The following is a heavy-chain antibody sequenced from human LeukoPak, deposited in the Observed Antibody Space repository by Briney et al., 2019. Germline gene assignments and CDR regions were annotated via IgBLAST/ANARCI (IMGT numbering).Heavy chain of an antibody. D-gene: IGHD5-18*01. Sequence: PGGSLRLSCAACGFTLSSYWMHWVRQAPGKGLEYVSAISGDGGSTDYADSVKGRFTISGDNSKNTLYLQMGSLRAEDMAVYYCARDTGIRGMDVWGQGTTVTVSS. CDR1: GFTLSSYW. CDR3: ARDTGIRGMDV. J-gene: IGHJ6*02. V-gene: IGHV3-64*02. CDR2: ISGDGGST.